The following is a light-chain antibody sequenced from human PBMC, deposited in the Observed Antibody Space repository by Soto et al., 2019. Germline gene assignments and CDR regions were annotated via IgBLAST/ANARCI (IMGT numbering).Light chain of an antibody. Sequence: EIQLTQSPSTLSASVGDRVTITCRASQSVDTWLAWYQQKPGKAPKLLIYDASSLESGVPSRFSGSGSGTEFTLTISSLQPDDFATYYCQQYNSYSPWTFGQGTKVDIK. J-gene: IGKJ1*01. CDR3: QQYNSYSPWT. CDR2: DAS. CDR1: QSVDTW. V-gene: IGKV1-5*01.